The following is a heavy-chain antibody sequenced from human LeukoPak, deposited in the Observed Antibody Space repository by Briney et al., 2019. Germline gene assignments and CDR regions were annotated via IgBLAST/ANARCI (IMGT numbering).Heavy chain of an antibody. J-gene: IGHJ4*02. CDR3: ARGHVAARQY. Sequence: ASVKVSCKSSVYTFTSYDINWVRPATGQGLEWMGWMNPNSGNTGYAQKFQGRVTMTRNTSISTAYLELSSLRSEDTAVYYCARGHVAARQYWGQGTLVTVSS. D-gene: IGHD6-6*01. CDR2: MNPNSGNT. CDR1: VYTFTSYD. V-gene: IGHV1-8*01.